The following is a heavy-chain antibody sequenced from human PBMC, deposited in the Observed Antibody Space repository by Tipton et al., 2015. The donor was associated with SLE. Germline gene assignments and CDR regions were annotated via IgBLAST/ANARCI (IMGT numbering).Heavy chain of an antibody. D-gene: IGHD5-12*01. Sequence: QLVQSGAEVKKPGASVKVSCKTSGYTFTSYDINWVRQATGQGLERMGWMNPNSGNTGYAQRFQGRITMTRNSSISTAYMEVTSLRSEDTAMYYCARGRRIYVTAAATFHDYWGQGARVTVSS. V-gene: IGHV1-8*01. J-gene: IGHJ4*02. CDR1: GYTFTSYD. CDR3: ARGRRIYVTAAATFHDY. CDR2: MNPNSGNT.